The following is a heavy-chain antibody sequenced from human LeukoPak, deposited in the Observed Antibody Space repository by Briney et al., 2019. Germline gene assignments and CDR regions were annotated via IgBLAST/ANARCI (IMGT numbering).Heavy chain of an antibody. CDR2: INPNSGGT. V-gene: IGHV1-2*02. CDR3: ARDVPQGEQWLVRHLDY. D-gene: IGHD6-19*01. Sequence: ASVKVSCKASGYTFTGYYMHWVRQAPGQGLEWMGWINPNSGGTNYAQTFQGRVTMTRDTSISTAYMELSRLRSDDTAVYYCARDVPQGEQWLVRHLDYWGQGTLVTVSS. J-gene: IGHJ4*02. CDR1: GYTFTGYY.